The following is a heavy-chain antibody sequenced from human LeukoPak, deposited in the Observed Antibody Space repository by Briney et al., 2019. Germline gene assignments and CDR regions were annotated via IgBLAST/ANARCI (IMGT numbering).Heavy chain of an antibody. CDR2: ISGSGVNT. V-gene: IGHV3-23*01. CDR3: AKGSYYDSSGSFYFGY. D-gene: IGHD3-22*01. CDR1: GFTFSSYA. Sequence: PGGSLRLSCAASGFTFSSYAMSWVRQAPGKGLEWVSGISGSGVNTYYADSVKGRFTISRDNSKNTLYVQVNSLGTEDTAAYYCAKGSYYDSSGSFYFGYWGQGTLVTVSS. J-gene: IGHJ4*02.